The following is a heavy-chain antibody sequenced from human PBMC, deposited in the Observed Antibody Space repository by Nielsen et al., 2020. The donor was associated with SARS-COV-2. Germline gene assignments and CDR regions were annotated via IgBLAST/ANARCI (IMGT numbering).Heavy chain of an antibody. CDR2: ISYDGSNY. Sequence: GESLKISCAASGFTFSPYAMHWVRQAPGKGLDWVAVISYDGSNYFYADSVKGRFTISRDNAKNTLYLQMNSLRAEDTAVYYCARDREPGYNAVDYWGQGTLVTVSS. V-gene: IGHV3-30-3*01. CDR1: GFTFSPYA. CDR3: ARDREPGYNAVDY. J-gene: IGHJ4*02. D-gene: IGHD1-14*01.